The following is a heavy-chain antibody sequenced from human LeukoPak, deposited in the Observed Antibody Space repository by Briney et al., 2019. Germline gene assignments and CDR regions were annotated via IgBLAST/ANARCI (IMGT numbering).Heavy chain of an antibody. J-gene: IGHJ4*02. CDR1: GGSISSYY. CDR3: PRLAIQLWLPDS. Sequence: PSETLSLTCTVSGGSISSYYWSWIRQPPGKGLEWIGYIYYSGSTNYNPSLKSRVTISVDTSKNQFSLKLSSVTAADTAVYYCPRLAIQLWLPDSWGKGPLVTVP. V-gene: IGHV4-59*08. D-gene: IGHD5-18*01. CDR2: IYYSGST.